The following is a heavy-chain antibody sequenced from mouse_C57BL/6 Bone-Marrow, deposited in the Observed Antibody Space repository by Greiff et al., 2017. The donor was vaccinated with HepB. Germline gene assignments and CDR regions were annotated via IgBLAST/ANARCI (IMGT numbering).Heavy chain of an antibody. V-gene: IGHV3-6*01. J-gene: IGHJ2*01. CDR1: GYSITSGYY. D-gene: IGHD1-1*01. CDR2: ISYDGSN. CDR3: ARRVLYSHYFDY. Sequence: EVKLQESGPGLVKPSQSLSLTCSVTGYSITSGYYWNWIRQFPGNKLEWMGYISYDGSNNYNPSLKNRISITRDTSKNQFFLKLNSVTTEDTATYYCARRVLYSHYFDYWGQGTTLTVSS.